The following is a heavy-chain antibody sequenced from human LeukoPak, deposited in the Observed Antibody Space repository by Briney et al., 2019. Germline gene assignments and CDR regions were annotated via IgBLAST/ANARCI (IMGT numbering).Heavy chain of an antibody. Sequence: GGSLRLSCAASGFTFSNYVMSWVRQAPGKGLEWVSSVTSSGDYTYYTDSVKGRLSSSRDNSKNTLDLQMSSLRADDTAVYYCTSRVVSGTKYFASWGQGTLVTVSS. D-gene: IGHD2-2*01. J-gene: IGHJ4*02. V-gene: IGHV3-23*01. CDR2: VTSSGDYT. CDR1: GFTFSNYV. CDR3: TSRVVSGTKYFAS.